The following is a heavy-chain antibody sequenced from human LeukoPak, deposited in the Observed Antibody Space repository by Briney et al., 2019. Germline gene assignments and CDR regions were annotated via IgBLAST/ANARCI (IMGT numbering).Heavy chain of an antibody. CDR2: IYYSGKT. CDR1: GDSISSSY. Sequence: SETLSLTCTVSGDSISSSYWSWIRQPPGKGLEWIGYIYYSGKTNYNPSLKSRVTISIDTSKNHFSLKLNSVTAADTAVYYCARHYSPIDYWGQGTLVTVSS. J-gene: IGHJ4*02. CDR3: ARHYSPIDY. D-gene: IGHD2-21*01. V-gene: IGHV4-59*08.